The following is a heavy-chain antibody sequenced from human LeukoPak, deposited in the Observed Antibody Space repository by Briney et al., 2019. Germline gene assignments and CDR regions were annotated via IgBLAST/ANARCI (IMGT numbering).Heavy chain of an antibody. V-gene: IGHV4-39*01. Sequence: SETPSLTCSVSGGSISGSSYYWGWIRQPPGKGLEWIGSIYYSRSTYYNPSLKSRVTISVDTSKNQFSLKLSSVTAADTAVYYCARHADSGFGQLAFDYWGQGTLVTVSS. CDR2: IYYSRST. CDR1: GGSISGSSYY. J-gene: IGHJ4*02. CDR3: ARHADSGFGQLAFDY. D-gene: IGHD3-10*01.